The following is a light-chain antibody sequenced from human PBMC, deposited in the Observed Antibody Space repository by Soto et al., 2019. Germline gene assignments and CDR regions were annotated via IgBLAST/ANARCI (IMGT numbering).Light chain of an antibody. J-gene: IGKJ1*01. Sequence: EIVITQSPATLSVSPGERATLSCRASQSVGSNLAWYQQKPGQAPRLLIYGASTRATGIPARFSGSGSGTEFTLPISSLQSEDFAIYFCQQFNNWPPDRTFGQGTKVEIK. V-gene: IGKV3-15*01. CDR3: QQFNNWPPDRT. CDR1: QSVGSN. CDR2: GAS.